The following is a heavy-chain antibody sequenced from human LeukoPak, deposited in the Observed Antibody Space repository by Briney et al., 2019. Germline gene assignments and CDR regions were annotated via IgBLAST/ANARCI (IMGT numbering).Heavy chain of an antibody. D-gene: IGHD2-21*02. Sequence: PGGSLRLSCSASGFTFSSYAMHWVRQAPGKGLEYVSAISSNGGSTYYADSVKGRFTISRDNSKNTLYLQMSSLRAEDTAVYYCAKDHHIVVVTGSYFDYWGQGTLVTVSS. CDR2: ISSNGGST. J-gene: IGHJ4*02. CDR3: AKDHHIVVVTGSYFDY. CDR1: GFTFSSYA. V-gene: IGHV3-64D*06.